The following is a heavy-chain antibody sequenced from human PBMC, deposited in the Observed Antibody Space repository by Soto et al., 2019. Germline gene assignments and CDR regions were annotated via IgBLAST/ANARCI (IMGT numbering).Heavy chain of an antibody. D-gene: IGHD3-10*01. CDR3: ARGEYYGSGSYPFDP. CDR1: VGSISSGDYY. Sequence: QVQLQESGPGLVKPSQTLSLTCTVSVGSISSGDYYWSWIRQPPGKGLEWIGYIYYSGSTYYNPYLKSRVTISVDTSKNQFALKLSSVTAAYTAVYYFARGEYYGSGSYPFDPWGQGTLVTVSS. V-gene: IGHV4-30-4*08. CDR2: IYYSGST. J-gene: IGHJ5*02.